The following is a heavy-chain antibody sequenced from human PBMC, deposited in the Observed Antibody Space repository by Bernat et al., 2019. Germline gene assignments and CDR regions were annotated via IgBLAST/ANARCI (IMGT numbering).Heavy chain of an antibody. D-gene: IGHD3-22*01. CDR2: ISYDGSNK. J-gene: IGHJ4*02. V-gene: IGHV3-30-3*01. Sequence: QVQLVESGGGVVQPGRSLGLSCAASGFTFSSYAMHWVRQAPGKGLEWVAVISYDGSNKYYADSVKGRFTISRDNSKNTLYLQMNSLRAEDTAVYYCARGEYYYDSSGYYDNSAPLDYWGQGTLVTVSS. CDR1: GFTFSSYA. CDR3: ARGEYYYDSSGYYDNSAPLDY.